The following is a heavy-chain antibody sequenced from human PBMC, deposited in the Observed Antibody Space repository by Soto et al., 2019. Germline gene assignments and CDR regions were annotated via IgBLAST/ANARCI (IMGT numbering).Heavy chain of an antibody. CDR2: IKSKTDGGTT. J-gene: IGHJ6*02. CDR3: TTVPIVVLYYYYGMDV. V-gene: IGHV3-15*01. CDR1: GLTFSNAW. D-gene: IGHD1-26*01. Sequence: GGSLRLSCAASGLTFSNAWMSWVRQAPGKGLEWVGRIKSKTDGGTTDYAAPVKGRFTISRDDSKNTLYLQMNSLKTEDTAVYYCTTVPIVVLYYYYGMDVWGQGTTVTV.